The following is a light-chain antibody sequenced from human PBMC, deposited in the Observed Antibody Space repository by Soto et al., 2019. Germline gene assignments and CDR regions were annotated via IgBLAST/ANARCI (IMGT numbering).Light chain of an antibody. CDR3: SSYTESSTVI. V-gene: IGLV2-14*03. J-gene: IGLJ2*01. Sequence: SALTQPASVSGSPGQSITISCTGTSSDVGGHNTVSWYQQHPGKAPKFMIYDVSNRPSGVSNRFSGSKSGNTASLTISGLKAEDEADYYCSSYTESSTVIFGGGTKPTVL. CDR2: DVS. CDR1: SSDVGGHNT.